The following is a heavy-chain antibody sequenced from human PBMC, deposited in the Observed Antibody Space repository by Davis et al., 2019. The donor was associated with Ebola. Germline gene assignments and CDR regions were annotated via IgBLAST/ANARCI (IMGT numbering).Heavy chain of an antibody. D-gene: IGHD2-2*01. CDR1: GYTFTGYY. V-gene: IGHV1-2*02. J-gene: IGHJ4*02. CDR2: INPNTDDR. Sequence: ASVKVSCKASGYTFTGYYMHWVRQAPGQGLEWMGWINPNTDDRGYVPKFQDRVTMTRDTSINTVYMQLSGVTSDDTAVYFCARESGYCSSTSCSKQSFDYWGQGTLVTVSS. CDR3: ARESGYCSSTSCSKQSFDY.